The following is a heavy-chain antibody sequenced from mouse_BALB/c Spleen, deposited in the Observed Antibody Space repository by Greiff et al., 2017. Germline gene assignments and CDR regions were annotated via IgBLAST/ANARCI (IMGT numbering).Heavy chain of an antibody. D-gene: IGHD1-1*01. CDR2: IWGDGST. CDR3: ARDYYGTMDY. Sequence: VQRVESGPGLVAPSQSLSITCTVSGFSFTGYGVNWVRQPPGKGLEWLGMIWGDGSTDYNSALKSRLSISKDNSKSQVFLKMNSLQTDDTAMYYCARDYYGTMDYWGQGTSVTVSS. CDR1: GFSFTGYG. J-gene: IGHJ4*01. V-gene: IGHV2-6-7*01.